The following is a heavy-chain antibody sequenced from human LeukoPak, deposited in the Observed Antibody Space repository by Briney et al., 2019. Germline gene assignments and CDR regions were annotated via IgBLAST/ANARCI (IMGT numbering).Heavy chain of an antibody. CDR3: ARFRNMVRGEYYFDY. D-gene: IGHD3-10*01. CDR2: TYYSGST. V-gene: IGHV4-59*01. CDR1: GGSISSYY. J-gene: IGHJ4*02. Sequence: KASETLSLTCTVSGGSISSYYWSWIRQPPGKGLEWIGYTYYSGSTNYNPSLKSRVTISVDTSKNQFSLKLSSVTAADTAVYYCARFRNMVRGEYYFDYWGQGTLVTVSS.